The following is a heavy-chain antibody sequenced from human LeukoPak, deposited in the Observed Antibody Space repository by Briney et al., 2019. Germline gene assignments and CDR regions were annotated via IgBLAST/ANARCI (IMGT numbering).Heavy chain of an antibody. D-gene: IGHD4-23*01. CDR1: GFTFSSYW. Sequence: PGGSLRLSCAASGFTFSSYWMSWVRQAPGKGLEWVANIKQDGSEKYYVDSVKGRFTISRDNARNSLYLQMNSLRAEDTAVYYCARARDYGGNRFDYWGQGTLVTVSS. V-gene: IGHV3-7*01. CDR3: ARARDYGGNRFDY. J-gene: IGHJ4*02. CDR2: IKQDGSEK.